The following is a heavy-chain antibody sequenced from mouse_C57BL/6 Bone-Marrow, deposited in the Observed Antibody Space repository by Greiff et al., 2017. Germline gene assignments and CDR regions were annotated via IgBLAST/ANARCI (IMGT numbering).Heavy chain of an antibody. J-gene: IGHJ3*01. CDR1: GYTFTDYE. CDR3: TRGGTYYSNSAWFAY. CDR2: IDPETGGT. D-gene: IGHD2-5*01. Sequence: QVQLQQSGAELVRPGASVTLSCKASGYTFTDYEMHWVKQTPVHGLEWIGAIDPETGGTAYNQKFKGKAILTADKSSSTAYMELRSLTSEDSAVYYCTRGGTYYSNSAWFAYWGQGTLVTVSA. V-gene: IGHV1-15*01.